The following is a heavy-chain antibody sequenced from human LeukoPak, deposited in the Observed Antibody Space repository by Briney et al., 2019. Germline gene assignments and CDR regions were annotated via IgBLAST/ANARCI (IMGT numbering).Heavy chain of an antibody. CDR1: GGTFSSYA. CDR3: ARDPGIAVAGTIWYFDL. V-gene: IGHV1-69*10. CDR2: IIPILGIA. J-gene: IGHJ2*01. Sequence: GASVKVSCKASGGTFSSYAISWVRQAPGQGLEWMGGIIPILGIANYAQKFQGRVTITADKSTSTAYMELSSLRSEDTAVYYCARDPGIAVAGTIWYFDLWGRGTLVTVSS. D-gene: IGHD6-19*01.